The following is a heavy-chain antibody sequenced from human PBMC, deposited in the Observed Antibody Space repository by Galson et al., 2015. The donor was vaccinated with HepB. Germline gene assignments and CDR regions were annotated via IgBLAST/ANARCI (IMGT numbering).Heavy chain of an antibody. Sequence: SLRLSCAASGFTFSSYAMSWVRQAPGKGLEWVSAISGSGGSTYYADSVKGRFTISRDNSKNTLYLQMNSLRAEDTAVYYCAKPASAGGYQHYKYYYYGMDVWGQGTTVTVSS. V-gene: IGHV3-23*01. CDR1: GFTFSSYA. CDR3: AKPASAGGYQHYKYYYYGMDV. CDR2: ISGSGGST. J-gene: IGHJ6*02. D-gene: IGHD2-2*01.